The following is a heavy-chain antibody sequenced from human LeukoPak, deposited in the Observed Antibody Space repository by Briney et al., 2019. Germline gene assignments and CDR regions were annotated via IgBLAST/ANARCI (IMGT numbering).Heavy chain of an antibody. D-gene: IGHD5-18*01. CDR2: IYYSGST. Sequence: PSETLSLTCTVSGGSISSSSYYWGWIRQPPGKGLEWIGSIYYSGSTYYNPSLKSRVTISVDTSKNQFSLKLSSVTAADTAVYYCASVGLRGYSYGYLYWGQGTLVTVSS. J-gene: IGHJ4*02. CDR1: GGSISSSSYY. V-gene: IGHV4-39*07. CDR3: ASVGLRGYSYGYLY.